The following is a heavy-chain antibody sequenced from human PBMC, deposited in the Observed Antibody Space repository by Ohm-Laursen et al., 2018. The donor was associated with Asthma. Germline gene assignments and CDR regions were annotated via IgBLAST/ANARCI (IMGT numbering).Heavy chain of an antibody. J-gene: IGHJ6*02. CDR3: ARVVDETYYYYGMDV. D-gene: IGHD5-12*01. CDR1: GGTFSSYA. V-gene: IGHV1-69*17. CDR2: IIPIFDIP. Sequence: SSVKVSCKASGGTFSSYAINWVRQAPGQGLEWVGAIIPIFDIPNYAEKFQGRVTITADKSTSTAYMELSSLRSEDTAVYYCARVVDETYYYYGMDVWGQGTTVTVSS.